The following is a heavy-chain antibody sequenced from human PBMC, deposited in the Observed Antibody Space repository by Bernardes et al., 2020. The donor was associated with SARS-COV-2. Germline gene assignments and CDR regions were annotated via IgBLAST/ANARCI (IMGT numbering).Heavy chain of an antibody. Sequence: SETLSLTCAVTGGSITGSNYYWGWLLKPPGKGLEWIPSMYSSGNTYYNPSLRSRVSKAVDPSKNQFSLRLTSVTAADMTIYYCAGSSCGRDCYIGGLRSWDYGMDVWGQGTTVTVSS. D-gene: IGHD2-21*02. V-gene: IGHV4-39*01. CDR2: MYSSGNT. CDR3: AGSSCGRDCYIGGLRSWDYGMDV. CDR1: GGSITGSNYY. J-gene: IGHJ6*02.